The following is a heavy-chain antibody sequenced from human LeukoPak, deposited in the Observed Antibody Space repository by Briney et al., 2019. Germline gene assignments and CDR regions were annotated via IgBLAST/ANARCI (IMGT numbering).Heavy chain of an antibody. CDR2: INHSGST. CDR1: GGSFSGYY. D-gene: IGHD3-3*01. J-gene: IGHJ4*02. V-gene: IGHV4-34*01. Sequence: SETLSLTCAVYGGSFSGYYWSWIRQPPGKGLEWIGEINHSGSTNYNPSLKSRVTISVDTSKNQFSLKLSSVTAADMAVYYCARDFRDDFWSGYYTPLRYFDYWGQGALVTVSS. CDR3: ARDFRDDFWSGYYTPLRYFDY.